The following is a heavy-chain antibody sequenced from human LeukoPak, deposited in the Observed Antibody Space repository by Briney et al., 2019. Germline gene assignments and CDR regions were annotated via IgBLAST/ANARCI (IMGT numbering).Heavy chain of an antibody. Sequence: GGSLRLSCAVSDFTFTNRGMTWVRQAPGKGLEWVSAISAGGGSTYYADSVKGRFTISRDNSKNTLYLQMNSLRAEDTAIYICAKDGGTYPYFLDVWGKGTTVIVSS. CDR2: ISAGGGST. V-gene: IGHV3-23*01. CDR1: DFTFTNRG. J-gene: IGHJ6*03. CDR3: AKDGGTYPYFLDV. D-gene: IGHD1-26*01.